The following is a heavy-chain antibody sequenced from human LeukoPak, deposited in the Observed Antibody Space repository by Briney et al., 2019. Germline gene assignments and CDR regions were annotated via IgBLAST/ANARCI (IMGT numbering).Heavy chain of an antibody. CDR3: ARDGLVNYYDSSGYYRGGY. D-gene: IGHD3-22*01. J-gene: IGHJ4*02. CDR2: ISAYNGNT. Sequence: ASVKVSCKASGYTFTSYGISGVRQAPGQGLEWMGWISAYNGNTNYAQNLQGRVTMTTDTSTTTAYMELRSLISDDTAVYYCARDGLVNYYDSSGYYRGGYWGQGTLVTVSS. V-gene: IGHV1-18*01. CDR1: GYTFTSYG.